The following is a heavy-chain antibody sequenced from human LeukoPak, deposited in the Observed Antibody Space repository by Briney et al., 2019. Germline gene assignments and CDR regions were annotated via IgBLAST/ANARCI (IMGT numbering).Heavy chain of an antibody. J-gene: IGHJ4*02. CDR3: AKDMVREPHLFDY. D-gene: IGHD3-10*01. CDR1: GFTFDDYA. Sequence: GRSLRLSCAASGFTFDDYAMHWVRQAPGKGLEWVSGISWNSGSIGYADSVKGRFTISRDNAKNSLYLQMNSLRAEDTALYYCAKDMVREPHLFDYWGQGTLVTVSS. CDR2: ISWNSGSI. V-gene: IGHV3-9*01.